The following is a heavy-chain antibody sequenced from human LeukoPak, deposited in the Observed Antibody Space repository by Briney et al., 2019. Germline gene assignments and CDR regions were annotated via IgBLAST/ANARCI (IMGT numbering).Heavy chain of an antibody. Sequence: PGGSLRLSCAASGFTFSSYGMSWVRQAPGKGLEWVSAISGSGGSTYYADSVKGRFTISRDNSKNTLYLQMNSLRAEDTAVYYCAGYPNLYYYDSSAAFDIWGQGTMVTVSS. CDR1: GFTFSSYG. V-gene: IGHV3-23*01. CDR3: AGYPNLYYYDSSAAFDI. CDR2: ISGSGGST. D-gene: IGHD3-22*01. J-gene: IGHJ3*02.